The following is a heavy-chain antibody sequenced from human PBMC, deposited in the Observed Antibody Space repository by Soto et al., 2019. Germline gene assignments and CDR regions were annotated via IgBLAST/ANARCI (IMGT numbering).Heavy chain of an antibody. J-gene: IGHJ5*01. Sequence: SETLSLTCSVSGDSISNLDYFWAWIRQPPGQALEYIGYIYKSATTYYNPSFESRVAISVDTSKSQFSLNVTSVTAADTAVYFGARGRYCLTGRCFPNWFDSWGQGALVTVSS. CDR2: IYKSATT. V-gene: IGHV4-30-4*01. CDR1: GDSISNLDYF. D-gene: IGHD7-27*01. CDR3: ARGRYCLTGRCFPNWFDS.